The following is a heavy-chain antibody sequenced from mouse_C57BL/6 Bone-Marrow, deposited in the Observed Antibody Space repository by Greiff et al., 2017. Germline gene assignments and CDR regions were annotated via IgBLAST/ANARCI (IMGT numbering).Heavy chain of an antibody. CDR1: GYTFTSYS. CDR2: ICPGRGST. CDR3: ASEEKGTLDY. J-gene: IGHJ2*01. D-gene: IGHD2-14*01. Sequence: VQLQQSGAELVKPGASVKLSCTASGYTFTSYSMPWVKQTPRQGLEWIGDICPGRGSTNYNEKFKSKATLTVDTSSSTAYMQLSSLTSEDSAVYYCASEEKGTLDYWGQGTTLTVSS. V-gene: IGHV1-55*01.